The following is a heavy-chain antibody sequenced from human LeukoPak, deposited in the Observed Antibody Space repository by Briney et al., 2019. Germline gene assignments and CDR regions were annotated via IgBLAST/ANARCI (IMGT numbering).Heavy chain of an antibody. J-gene: IGHJ4*02. V-gene: IGHV5-51*01. Sequence: GESLKISCKGSGYTFANYWIGWVRQMPGKGLEFMGIIYPGDSDTRYSPSFQGQVTISVDKSINTAYLQWSSLKASDSAMYYCARAGYSNRWDGVDYWGQGTLVTVSS. CDR2: IYPGDSDT. CDR3: ARAGYSNRWDGVDY. D-gene: IGHD2/OR15-2a*01. CDR1: GYTFANYW.